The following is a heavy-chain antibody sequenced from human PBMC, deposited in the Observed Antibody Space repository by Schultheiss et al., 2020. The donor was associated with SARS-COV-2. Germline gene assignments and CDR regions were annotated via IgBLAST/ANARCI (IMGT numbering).Heavy chain of an antibody. Sequence: SETLSLTCAVSGGSISSSNWWSWVRQPPGKGLEWIGEIYHSGSTNYNPSLKSRVTISVDTSKNQFSLKLSSVTAADTAVYYCARLVLRYFDWLDNFDYWGQGTLVTVSS. J-gene: IGHJ4*02. CDR2: IYHSGST. V-gene: IGHV4-4*02. CDR3: ARLVLRYFDWLDNFDY. CDR1: GGSISSSNW. D-gene: IGHD3-9*01.